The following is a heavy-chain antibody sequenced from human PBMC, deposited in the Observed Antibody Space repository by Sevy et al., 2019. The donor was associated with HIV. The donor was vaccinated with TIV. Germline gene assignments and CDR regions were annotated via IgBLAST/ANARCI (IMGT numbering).Heavy chain of an antibody. CDR3: ATGIPEWELGGHWFDP. J-gene: IGHJ5*02. CDR1: GDSVSSNSAA. V-gene: IGHV6-1*01. D-gene: IGHD1-26*01. Sequence: QSQTLSLTCAISGDSVSSNSAAWNWIRQSPSRGLEWLGRTYYRSKWYNDYAVSVKSRISINPDTSKNQFSLQLNSVTPEDTAVYFCATGIPEWELGGHWFDPWGQEPWSPSPQ. CDR2: TYYRSKWYN.